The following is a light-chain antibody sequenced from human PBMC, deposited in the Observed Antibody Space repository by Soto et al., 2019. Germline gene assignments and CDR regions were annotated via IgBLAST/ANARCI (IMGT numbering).Light chain of an antibody. J-gene: IGKJ1*01. CDR1: QSISNY. CDR3: QQSFRPPWT. Sequence: DIQMTQSPSSLSASVGDRVTITCRASQSISNYLNWYQQKPGKAPKLLIYAASSMQSGVPSRFSGSGSETEFTLTISSLQPDDSATYFCQQSFRPPWTFGQGTKVEV. CDR2: AAS. V-gene: IGKV1-39*01.